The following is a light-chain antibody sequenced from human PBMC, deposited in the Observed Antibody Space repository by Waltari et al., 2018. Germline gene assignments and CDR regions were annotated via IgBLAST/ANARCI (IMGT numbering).Light chain of an antibody. CDR3: KSYDSSLSVL. CDR1: SSNIGARYD. J-gene: IGLJ2*01. V-gene: IGLV1-40*01. Sequence: QSVLTQPPSVSGAPRQRVTISCTGSSSNIGARYDVHWYQQVLGAAPKLLFYGNTKRPSRVPHGFSGSKSGTSASLAITGLQAEDQADYYCKSYDSSLSVLFGGGPKLTVL. CDR2: GNT.